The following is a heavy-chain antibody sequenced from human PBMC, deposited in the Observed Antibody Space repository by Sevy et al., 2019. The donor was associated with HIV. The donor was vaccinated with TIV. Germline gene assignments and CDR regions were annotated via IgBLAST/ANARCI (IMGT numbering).Heavy chain of an antibody. Sequence: GGSLRLSCAASGFTFKSYGMHWVRQAPGKGLEWVTFIRNDGSTKYYADYVRGRFTASRDNSKNTLYLHMNSLRPEDTAVYYCVKGPHPAVTTSYALDVWGQGTTVTVSS. V-gene: IGHV3-30*02. CDR1: GFTFKSYG. CDR2: IRNDGSTK. D-gene: IGHD4-17*01. J-gene: IGHJ6*02. CDR3: VKGPHPAVTTSYALDV.